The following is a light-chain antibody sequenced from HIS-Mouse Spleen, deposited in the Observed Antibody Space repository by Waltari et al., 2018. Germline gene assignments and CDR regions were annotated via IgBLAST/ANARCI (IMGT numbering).Light chain of an antibody. CDR1: SSDVGGSHY. CDR2: DVS. CDR3: CSYAGSYTFEVV. Sequence: QSALTQPRPVSGSPGQSVTIPCPGTSSDVGGSHYVSWYQQHPGKAPKLMIYDVSKRPSGVPDRFSGSKSGNTASLTISGLQAEDEADYYCCSYAGSYTFEVVFGGGTKLTVL. J-gene: IGLJ2*01. V-gene: IGLV2-11*01.